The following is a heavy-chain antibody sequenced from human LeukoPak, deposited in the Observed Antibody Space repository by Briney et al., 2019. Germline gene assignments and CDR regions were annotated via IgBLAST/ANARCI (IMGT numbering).Heavy chain of an antibody. V-gene: IGHV1-2*02. CDR2: INPNSGGT. CDR1: GYSFTAYY. Sequence: ASVKVSCKASGYSFTAYYMHWVRQAPGQGLEWMGWINPNSGGTNYAQKFQGRVTMTRDTSITTAYMEMSRLRSDDTALYYCARDGPVTGTYYFDYWGQGTLVTVSS. D-gene: IGHD1-7*01. CDR3: ARDGPVTGTYYFDY. J-gene: IGHJ4*02.